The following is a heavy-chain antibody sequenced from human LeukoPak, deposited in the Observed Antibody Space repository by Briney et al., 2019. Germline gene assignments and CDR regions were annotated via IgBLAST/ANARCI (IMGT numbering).Heavy chain of an antibody. CDR2: IRYDGSNK. Sequence: GGSLRLFCAASGFTFSSYGMHWVRQAPGKGLEWVAFIRYDGSNKYYADSVKGRFTISRDNSKNTLYLQMNSLRAEDTAVYYCAKDPNYYDSSGYYSEFDYWGQGTLVTVSS. V-gene: IGHV3-30*02. CDR3: AKDPNYYDSSGYYSEFDY. CDR1: GFTFSSYG. J-gene: IGHJ4*02. D-gene: IGHD3-22*01.